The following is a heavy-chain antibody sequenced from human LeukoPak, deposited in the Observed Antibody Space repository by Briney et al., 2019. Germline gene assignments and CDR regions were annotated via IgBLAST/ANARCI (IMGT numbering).Heavy chain of an antibody. D-gene: IGHD2-2*01. CDR1: GGTFSSCA. J-gene: IGHJ6*02. CDR3: ARDYLGYCSSTSCYWGAYYYYGMDV. V-gene: IGHV1-69*04. CDR2: IIPILGIA. Sequence: ASVKVSCKASGGTFSSCAISWVRQAPGQGLEWMGRIIPILGIANYAQKFQGRVTITADKSTSTAYVELSSLRSEDTAVYYCARDYLGYCSSTSCYWGAYYYYGMDVWGQGTTVTVSS.